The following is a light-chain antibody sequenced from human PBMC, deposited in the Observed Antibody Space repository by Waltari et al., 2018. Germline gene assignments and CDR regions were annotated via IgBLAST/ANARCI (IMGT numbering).Light chain of an antibody. J-gene: IGLJ1*01. Sequence: QSALTQPASVSGTPGQSITISCSGPTRDFGSYHLVSWYQQHPGEAPKLLICEVFKRPPDTSSRFSGAKSGSTASLTISGLQPEDEADYYCCSYAGRGTYVFGSGTKVTVL. CDR3: CSYAGRGTYV. CDR1: TRDFGSYHL. V-gene: IGLV2-23*02. CDR2: EVF.